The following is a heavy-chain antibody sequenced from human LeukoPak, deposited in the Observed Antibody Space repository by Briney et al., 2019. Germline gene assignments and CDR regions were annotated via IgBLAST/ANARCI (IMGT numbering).Heavy chain of an antibody. J-gene: IGHJ4*02. D-gene: IGHD3-10*01. CDR2: VYYSGTT. Sequence: SETLSLTCTVSGGSINNYYWSWIRQPPGKGLEWIGYVYYSGTTNFNPSLKSRVTISVDTSKNQFSLKLSSVTAADTAVNYCARSGRGVIVDYWGQGTLVTVSS. CDR1: GGSINNYY. V-gene: IGHV4-59*08. CDR3: ARSGRGVIVDY.